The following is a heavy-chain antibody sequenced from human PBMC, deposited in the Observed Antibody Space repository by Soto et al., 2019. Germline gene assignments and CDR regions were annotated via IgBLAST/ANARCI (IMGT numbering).Heavy chain of an antibody. Sequence: GESLKISCKGSGYSFTSYWISWVRQMPGKGLEWMGRIDPSDSYTNYSPSFQGHVTISADKSISTAYLQWSSLKASDTAMYYCARRKKSSSSYYYYYGMDVWGQGTAVTVSS. D-gene: IGHD6-6*01. V-gene: IGHV5-10-1*01. J-gene: IGHJ6*02. CDR3: ARRKKSSSSYYYYYGMDV. CDR1: GYSFTSYW. CDR2: IDPSDSYT.